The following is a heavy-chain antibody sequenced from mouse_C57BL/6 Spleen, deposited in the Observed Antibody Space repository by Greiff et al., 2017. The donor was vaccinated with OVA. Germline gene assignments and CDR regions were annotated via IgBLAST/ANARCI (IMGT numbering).Heavy chain of an antibody. CDR2: ISSGSSTI. D-gene: IGHD1-1*01. CDR3: ARRNYYGSSLFAY. CDR1: GFTFSDYG. J-gene: IGHJ3*01. Sequence: EVQLQESGGGLVKPGGSLKLSCAASGFTFSDYGMHWVRQAPEKGLEWVAYISSGSSTIYYADTVKGRFTISRDNAKNTLFLQMTSLRSEDTAMYYCARRNYYGSSLFAYWGQGTLVTVSA. V-gene: IGHV5-17*01.